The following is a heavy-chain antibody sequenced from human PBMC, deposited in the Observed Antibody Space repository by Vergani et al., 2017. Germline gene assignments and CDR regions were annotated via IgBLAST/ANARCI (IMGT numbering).Heavy chain of an antibody. CDR3: ARGMNPTGSPYFDY. J-gene: IGHJ4*02. CDR1: GGPFSGYY. CDR2: INHESNI. V-gene: IGHV4-34*01. Sequence: QVQLQQWGAGLLKPSDTLSLTCAVSGGPFSGYYWSWIRQLPGKGLEWTGEINHESNINYNPSLKSRVSISADTSKNSFSLNISSVTVADTALYYCARGMNPTGSPYFDYWGPGTLVAVS. D-gene: IGHD3-9*01.